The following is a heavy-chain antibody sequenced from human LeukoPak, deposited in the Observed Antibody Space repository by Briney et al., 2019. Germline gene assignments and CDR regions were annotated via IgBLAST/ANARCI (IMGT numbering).Heavy chain of an antibody. CDR1: GFTFSDYY. J-gene: IGHJ6*03. CDR2: ISSSGSTI. Sequence: GGSLRLSCAASGFTFSDYYMSWISQAPGKGLGWVTYISSSGSTIYYADSVKGRFTISRDNAKNSLYLQMNSLRAEDTAVYYCARDVQDITIFGVVISYYYMDVWGKGTTVTVSS. D-gene: IGHD3-3*01. CDR3: ARDVQDITIFGVVISYYYMDV. V-gene: IGHV3-11*01.